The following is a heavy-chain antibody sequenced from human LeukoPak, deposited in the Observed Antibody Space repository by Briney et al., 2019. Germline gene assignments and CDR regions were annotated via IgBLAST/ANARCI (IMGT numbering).Heavy chain of an antibody. Sequence: AASVKVSCEASGGTFSSYAISWVRQAPGQGLEWMGRIIPILGIANYAQKFQGRVTITADKSTSTAYMELSSLRSEDTAVYYCARGGKKMATIPVVWGQGTLVTVSS. CDR3: ARGGKKMATIPVV. CDR2: IIPILGIA. CDR1: GGTFSSYA. D-gene: IGHD5-24*01. V-gene: IGHV1-69*04. J-gene: IGHJ4*02.